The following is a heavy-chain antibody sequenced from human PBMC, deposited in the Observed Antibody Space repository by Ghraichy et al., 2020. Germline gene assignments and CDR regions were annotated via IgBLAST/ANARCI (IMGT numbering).Heavy chain of an antibody. D-gene: IGHD6-13*01. Sequence: GGSLRLSCAASGFTFSSYAMSWVRQAPGKGLEWVSAISGSGGSTYYADSVKGRFTISRDNSKNTLSLQMNSLRAEDTAVYYCAKAFSSWYSVDWFDPWGQGTLVTVSS. CDR1: GFTFSSYA. J-gene: IGHJ5*02. V-gene: IGHV3-23*01. CDR3: AKAFSSWYSVDWFDP. CDR2: ISGSGGST.